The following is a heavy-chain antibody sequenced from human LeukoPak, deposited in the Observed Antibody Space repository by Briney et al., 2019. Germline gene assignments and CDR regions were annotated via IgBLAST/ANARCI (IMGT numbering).Heavy chain of an antibody. D-gene: IGHD3-22*01. CDR1: GLTVSSTY. CDR3: ARDYYDSNGYFP. J-gene: IGHJ5*02. CDR2: IYSGGST. V-gene: IGHV3-66*01. Sequence: GGSLRLSCAASGLTVSSTYMSWVRQTPGKGLEWVSVIYSGGSTYYADSVKGRFTISRDNSKNTLYLQMNSLRAEDTAVYYCARDYYDSNGYFPWGQGTLVTVSS.